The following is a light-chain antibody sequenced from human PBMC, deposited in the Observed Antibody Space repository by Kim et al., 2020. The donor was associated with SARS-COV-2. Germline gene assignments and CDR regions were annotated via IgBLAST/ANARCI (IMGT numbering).Light chain of an antibody. Sequence: APGKTARMTCGGNNIGSKSVHWYQQKPGQAPVLVIYYDSDRPSGIPERFSGSNSGNTANLTISRVEAGDEADYYCQVWDSSSDHWVFGGGTQLTVL. CDR3: QVWDSSSDHWV. J-gene: IGLJ3*02. CDR2: YDS. V-gene: IGLV3-21*04. CDR1: NIGSKS.